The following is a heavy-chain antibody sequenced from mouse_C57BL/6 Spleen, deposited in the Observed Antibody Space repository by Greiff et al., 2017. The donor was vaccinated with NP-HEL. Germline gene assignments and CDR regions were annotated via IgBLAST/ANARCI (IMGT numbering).Heavy chain of an antibody. CDR2: IYPGDGDT. CDR1: GYAFSSSW. Sequence: VQLQQSGPELVKPGASVKISCKASGYAFSSSWMNWVKQRPGKGLEWIGRIYPGDGDTNYNGKFKGKATLTADKSSSTAYMQLSSLTSEDSAVYFCAREGVITTVVPFFDYWGQGTTLTVSS. J-gene: IGHJ2*01. CDR3: AREGVITTVVPFFDY. V-gene: IGHV1-82*01. D-gene: IGHD1-1*01.